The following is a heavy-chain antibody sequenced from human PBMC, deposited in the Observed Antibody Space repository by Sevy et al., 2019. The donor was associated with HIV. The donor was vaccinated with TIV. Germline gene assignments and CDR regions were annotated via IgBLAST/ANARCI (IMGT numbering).Heavy chain of an antibody. CDR1: GFTFSSYA. V-gene: IGHV3-23*01. CDR2: ISGSGGST. Sequence: GGSLRLSCAASGFTFSSYAMSWVRQAPGQGLQSVSGISGSGGSTYYADSVKGRFTISRDNSKNTLYLQMNSLRAEDTAVYYCAKERGVPWGAYYFDYWGQGTLVTVSS. CDR3: AKERGVPWGAYYFDY. J-gene: IGHJ4*02. D-gene: IGHD1-1*01.